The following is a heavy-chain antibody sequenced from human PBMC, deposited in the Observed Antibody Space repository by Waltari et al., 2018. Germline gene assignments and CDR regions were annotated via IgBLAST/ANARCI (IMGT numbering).Heavy chain of an antibody. D-gene: IGHD4-17*01. Sequence: QVQLVQSGAEVKKPGASVKVSCKASGYTFTSYAMHWVRQAPGQRLEWMGWINAGNGNTKYSQKFQGRVTITRDTSASTAYMELSSLRSEDTAVYYCARLERIPGRTTGLDYWGQGTLVTVSS. CDR1: GYTFTSYA. CDR2: INAGNGNT. J-gene: IGHJ4*02. V-gene: IGHV1-3*01. CDR3: ARLERIPGRTTGLDY.